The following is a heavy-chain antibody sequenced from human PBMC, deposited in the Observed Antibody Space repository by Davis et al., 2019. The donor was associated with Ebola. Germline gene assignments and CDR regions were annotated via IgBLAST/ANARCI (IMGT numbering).Heavy chain of an antibody. V-gene: IGHV1-3*01. CDR3: ARDLTAGANDY. D-gene: IGHD1-26*01. Sequence: AASVKVSCKASGYTFTSYAMHWVRQAPGQRLEWMGWINAGNGNTKYSQKFQGRVTITRDTSASTAYMELSRLRSDDTAVYYCARDLTAGANDYWGQGTLVTISS. J-gene: IGHJ4*02. CDR2: INAGNGNT. CDR1: GYTFTSYA.